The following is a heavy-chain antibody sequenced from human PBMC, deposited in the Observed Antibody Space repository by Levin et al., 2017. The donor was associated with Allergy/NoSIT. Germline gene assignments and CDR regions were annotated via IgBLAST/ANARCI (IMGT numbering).Heavy chain of an antibody. CDR2: INSDGSST. D-gene: IGHD3-9*01. CDR3: ARDLKGYDILTGYYREGNWFDP. CDR1: GFTFSSYW. Sequence: GESLKISCAASGFTFSSYWMHWVRQAPGKGLVWVSRINSDGSSTSYADSVKGRFTISRDNAKNTLYLQMNSLRAEDTAVYYCARDLKGYDILTGYYREGNWFDPWGQGTLVTVSS. J-gene: IGHJ5*02. V-gene: IGHV3-74*01.